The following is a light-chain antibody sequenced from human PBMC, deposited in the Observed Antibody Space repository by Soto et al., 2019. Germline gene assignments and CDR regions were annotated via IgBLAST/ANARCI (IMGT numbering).Light chain of an antibody. CDR3: TSYVGSDTWV. V-gene: IGLV2-8*01. Sequence: QSALTQPPSASGSPGQSVTISCTGTSSDVGAYKHVSWYQQYPGKAPKLMIYEVSKRPSGVPARFSGSKSGNTASLTVSGLQSEDEADYYCTSYVGSDTWVFGGGTKVTVL. J-gene: IGLJ3*02. CDR2: EVS. CDR1: SSDVGAYKH.